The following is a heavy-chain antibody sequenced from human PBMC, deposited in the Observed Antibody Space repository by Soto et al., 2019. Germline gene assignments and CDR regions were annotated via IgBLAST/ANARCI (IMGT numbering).Heavy chain of an antibody. Sequence: ASVKVSCKASGYTFTTYTIQWVRQAPGQRLEWMGWINAGNGETKYSQNFQGRVTITRDTSASTAYMELNSLRSEDTAVYYCARSTTSCYSLCWFDPWGQGTLVTGSS. CDR2: INAGNGET. CDR3: ARSTTSCYSLCWFDP. CDR1: GYTFTTYT. J-gene: IGHJ5*02. V-gene: IGHV1-3*01. D-gene: IGHD2-2*02.